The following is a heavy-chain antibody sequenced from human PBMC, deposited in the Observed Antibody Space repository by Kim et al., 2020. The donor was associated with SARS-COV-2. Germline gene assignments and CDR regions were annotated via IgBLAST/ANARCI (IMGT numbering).Heavy chain of an antibody. CDR1: GFTFSSYG. V-gene: IGHV3-30*03. D-gene: IGHD3-10*01. CDR2: ISYDGSNK. CDR3: ASNRNYYGSGSYILDY. Sequence: EGSLRLSCAASGFTFSSYGMHWVRQAPGKGLEWVAVISYDGSNKYYADSVKGRFTISRDNSKNTLYLQMNSLRAEDTAVYYCASNRNYYGSGSYILDYWG. J-gene: IGHJ4*01.